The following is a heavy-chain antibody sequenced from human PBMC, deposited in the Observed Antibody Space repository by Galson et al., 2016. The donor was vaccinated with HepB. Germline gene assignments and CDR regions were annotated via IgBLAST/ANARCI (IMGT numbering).Heavy chain of an antibody. CDR2: IYYSGST. CDR3: ARGYDSLMDI. Sequence: ETLSLTCTVSGGSISSYYWSWIRQPPGKGLEWIGYIYYSGSTNYNPSLKSRVTISIDKSRNQFSLRLSSVTAADTAVYSCARGYDSLMDIWGQGTTVTVSS. V-gene: IGHV4-59*12. J-gene: IGHJ6*02. D-gene: IGHD3-3*01. CDR1: GGSISSYY.